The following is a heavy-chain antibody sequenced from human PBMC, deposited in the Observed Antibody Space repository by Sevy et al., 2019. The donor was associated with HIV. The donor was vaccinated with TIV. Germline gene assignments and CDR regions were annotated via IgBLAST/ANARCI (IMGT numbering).Heavy chain of an antibody. CDR2: IYDTGDT. CDR1: GASMSGYY. Sequence: SETLSLTCTLSGASMSGYYWSWIRQPPGKGLEWIGYIYDTGDTNFNPSLKSRVTISQDTSKTQFSLGLSSVNTADTAVYYCARGRSNLRYWSQGTLVTVSS. J-gene: IGHJ4*02. D-gene: IGHD2-15*01. CDR3: ARGRSNLRY. V-gene: IGHV4-59*13.